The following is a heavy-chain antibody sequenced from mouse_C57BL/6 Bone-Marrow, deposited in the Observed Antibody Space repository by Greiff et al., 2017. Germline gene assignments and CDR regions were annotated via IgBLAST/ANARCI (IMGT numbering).Heavy chain of an antibody. J-gene: IGHJ4*01. CDR1: GYTFTSYW. Sequence: QVQLQQPGAELVKPGASVKLSCKASGYTFTSYWMQWVKQRPGQGLEWIGEIDPSDNYTNYHQKFKGKATLTVDTSSSTAYIQLSSLTSEDSGVYSCARYYYCSRDYYAMDYWGQGTSVTVSP. D-gene: IGHD1-1*01. V-gene: IGHV1-50*01. CDR3: ARYYYCSRDYYAMDY. CDR2: IDPSDNYT.